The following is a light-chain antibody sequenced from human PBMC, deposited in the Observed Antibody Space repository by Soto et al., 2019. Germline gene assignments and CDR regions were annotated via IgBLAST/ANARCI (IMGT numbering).Light chain of an antibody. CDR1: QGISSY. Sequence: DIQLTQSPSFLSASVGDRVTITCRASQGISSYLVWYQQKPGKAPKLLIYAASTLQSGVPSRFSGSGSGTEFTLTISSLQAEDFATYYCQQLNSFPLTFGGGTQVEIK. J-gene: IGKJ4*01. V-gene: IGKV1-9*01. CDR3: QQLNSFPLT. CDR2: AAS.